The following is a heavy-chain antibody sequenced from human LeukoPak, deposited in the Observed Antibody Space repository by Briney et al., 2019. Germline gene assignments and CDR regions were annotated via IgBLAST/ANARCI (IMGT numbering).Heavy chain of an antibody. Sequence: SVKVSCKASGGTFSSYAISWVRQAPGQGLEWMGGIIPIFGTANYAQKFQGRVTITADESTSTAYMELSSLRSEDTAVYYCAREYLFGGGFDYWGQGTLVTVPS. CDR2: IIPIFGTA. J-gene: IGHJ4*02. CDR3: AREYLFGGGFDY. D-gene: IGHD2-15*01. CDR1: GGTFSSYA. V-gene: IGHV1-69*13.